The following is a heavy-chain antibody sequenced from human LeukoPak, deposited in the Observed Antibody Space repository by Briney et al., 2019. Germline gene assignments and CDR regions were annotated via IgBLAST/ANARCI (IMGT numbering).Heavy chain of an antibody. Sequence: PSETLSLTCTVSGYSISSGYYWGWIRQPPGKGLEWIGSIYHSGSTYYNPSLKSRVTISVDTSKNQFSLKLSSVTAADTAVYYCARGRRGIVVVVAATWFDYWGQGTLVTVSS. D-gene: IGHD2-15*01. CDR3: ARGRRGIVVVVAATWFDY. J-gene: IGHJ4*02. CDR2: IYHSGST. V-gene: IGHV4-38-2*02. CDR1: GYSISSGYY.